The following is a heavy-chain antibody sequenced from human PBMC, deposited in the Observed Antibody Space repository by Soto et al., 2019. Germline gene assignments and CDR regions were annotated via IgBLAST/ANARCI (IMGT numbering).Heavy chain of an antibody. D-gene: IGHD2-2*01. V-gene: IGHV1-69*04. CDR1: GGTFSSYT. CDR2: IIPILGIA. J-gene: IGHJ2*01. Sequence: EASVKVSCKASGGTFSSYTISWVRQAPGQGLEWMGRIIPILGIANYAQKFQGRVTITADKSTSTAYMELSSLRSEDTAVYYWARDGGGVAVPAADRYFDLWGRGTLVTVS. CDR3: ARDGGGVAVPAADRYFDL.